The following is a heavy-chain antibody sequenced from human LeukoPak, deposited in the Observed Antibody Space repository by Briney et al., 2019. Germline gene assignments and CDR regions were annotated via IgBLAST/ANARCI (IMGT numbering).Heavy chain of an antibody. V-gene: IGHV4-59*01. CDR3: AGGGYCSSTGCQAPLFDY. D-gene: IGHD2-2*01. CDR1: GGFNSRYY. CDR2: IYNSGST. J-gene: IGHJ4*02. Sequence: ASETLSLTCTVSGGFNSRYYWAWIRQPPMKGLEWMGYIYNSGSTTYSPSLKSRLTISVDTSKSQFSLKLRSVTAADTAVYYCAGGGYCSSTGCQAPLFDYWGQGTLVTVSS.